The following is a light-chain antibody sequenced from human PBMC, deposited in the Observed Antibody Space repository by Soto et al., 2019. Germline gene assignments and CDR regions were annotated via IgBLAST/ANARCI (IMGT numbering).Light chain of an antibody. Sequence: EIQMTRSPSRLSAPVGYRVTISFRASQSISRWLAWYQEKPGKDPKVLIYGASNLESGVQSRFSGSGSGTEFTLTIRSLQPDDFATYYCPPYSSYWTFGKGTKVDLK. J-gene: IGKJ1*01. CDR1: QSISRW. CDR2: GAS. CDR3: PPYSSYWT. V-gene: IGKV1-5*01.